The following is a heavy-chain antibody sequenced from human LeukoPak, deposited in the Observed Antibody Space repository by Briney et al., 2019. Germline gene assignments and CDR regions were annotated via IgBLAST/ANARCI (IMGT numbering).Heavy chain of an antibody. D-gene: IGHD1-7*01. Sequence: SETLSLTCTVSGGSISSYYWSWIRQPAGKGLEWIGRIYTSGSTNYNPSLKSRVTMSVATSKNQFSLKLSSVTAADTAVYYCARDPGNWNSADYYYYYYMDVWGKGTTVTVSS. V-gene: IGHV4-4*07. CDR3: ARDPGNWNSADYYYYYYMDV. J-gene: IGHJ6*03. CDR1: GGSISSYY. CDR2: IYTSGST.